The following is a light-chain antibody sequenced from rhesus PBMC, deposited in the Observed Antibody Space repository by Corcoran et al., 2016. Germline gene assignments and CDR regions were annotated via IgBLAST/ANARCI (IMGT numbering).Light chain of an antibody. J-gene: IGKJ3*01. CDR2: CAS. Sequence: DIQMTQSPSSLSASVGDRVTITCRASQGINHYLSWYQQKPGKAPKPLIYCASSLETGVPSRFSGSGSGTDYTLTNSSLQPEDLATYYCQQYNNSPFTFGPGTKLDIK. V-gene: IGKV1-66*01. CDR1: QGINHY. CDR3: QQYNNSPFT.